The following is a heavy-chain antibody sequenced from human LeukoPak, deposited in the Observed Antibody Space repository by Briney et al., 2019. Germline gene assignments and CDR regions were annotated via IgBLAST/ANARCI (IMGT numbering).Heavy chain of an antibody. J-gene: IGHJ4*02. CDR3: ARDAGRYFDWLGY. V-gene: IGHV3-33*01. CDR2: IWYDGSNK. Sequence: GRSLRLSCAASGFTFSSYGMHWVRQAPGKGLEWVAVIWYDGSNKYYADSVKGRFTISRDNSKNTLYLQMNSLRAEDTAVYYCARDAGRYFDWLGYWGQGTLVTVSS. D-gene: IGHD3-9*01. CDR1: GFTFSSYG.